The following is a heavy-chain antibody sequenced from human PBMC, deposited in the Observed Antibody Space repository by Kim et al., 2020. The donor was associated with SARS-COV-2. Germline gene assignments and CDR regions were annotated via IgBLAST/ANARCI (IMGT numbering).Heavy chain of an antibody. J-gene: IGHJ5*02. CDR1: GGSISSYY. D-gene: IGHD3-22*01. CDR3: ARGQYDTTSVGWFDP. Sequence: SETLSLTCTVSGGSISSYYWSWIRQPPGKGLEWIGYVYYSGSTKYSPSLKSRVTISIDTSKNQFSLKVSSVTAADTAGYFCARGQYDTTSVGWFDPWGQGTLVTVSS. V-gene: IGHV4-59*01. CDR2: VYYSGST.